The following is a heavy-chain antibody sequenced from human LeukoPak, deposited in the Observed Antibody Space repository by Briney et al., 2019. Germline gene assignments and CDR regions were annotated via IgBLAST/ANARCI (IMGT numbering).Heavy chain of an antibody. Sequence: SETLSLTCTVSGGSISSYYWSWIRQPAGKGLEWIGRIYTSGSTNYNPSLKSRVTISVDTSKNQFSLKLSSVTAADTAVYYCARGYYDSSGYPLDYWGQGTLVTVSS. CDR3: ARGYYDSSGYPLDY. J-gene: IGHJ4*02. D-gene: IGHD3-22*01. CDR2: IYTSGST. CDR1: GGSISSYY. V-gene: IGHV4-4*07.